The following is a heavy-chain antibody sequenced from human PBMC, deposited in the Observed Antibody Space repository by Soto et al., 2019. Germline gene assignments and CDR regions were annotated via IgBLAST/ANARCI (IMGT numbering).Heavy chain of an antibody. J-gene: IGHJ4*02. D-gene: IGHD5-12*01. V-gene: IGHV3-74*01. CDR2: SNSDGTNI. CDR1: GFNFGGYC. CDR3: TRSPSEWLRLGDLFDY. Sequence: EVELVESGGGLVQPGGSLRLSCAASGFNFGGYCMNWVRQAPGKGLMWVSHSNSDGTNISYADSVKGRFTISRDNAKSTLFLQMNFLRAEDTAVYYCTRSPSEWLRLGDLFDYWGQGTLVTVST.